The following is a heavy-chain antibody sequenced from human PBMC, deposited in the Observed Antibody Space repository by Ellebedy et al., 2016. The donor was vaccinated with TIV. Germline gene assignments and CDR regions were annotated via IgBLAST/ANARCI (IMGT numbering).Heavy chain of an antibody. CDR1: GFTVSNYD. Sequence: PGGSLRLSCAASGFTVSNYDMHWGLQATGKGLEWVSGIGTAGDTYYPGSVKGRFTNSRENAKNSLFLQMDSLTDGDTAVYYWARGRYGPWGQGTLVTVSS. J-gene: IGHJ5*02. CDR3: ARGRYGP. CDR2: IGTAGDT. D-gene: IGHD3-10*01. V-gene: IGHV3-13*01.